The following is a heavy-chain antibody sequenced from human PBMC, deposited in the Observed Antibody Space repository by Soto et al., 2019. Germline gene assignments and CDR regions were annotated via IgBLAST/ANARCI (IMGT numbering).Heavy chain of an antibody. CDR3: AREPPEVVVPAAHMADAFDI. Sequence: ASVKVSCKASGYTFTSYYMHWVRQAPGQGLEWMGIINPSGGSTSYAQKFQGRVTMTRDTSTSTVYMELSSLRSEDTAVYYCAREPPEVVVPAAHMADAFDIWGQGTMVTVSS. CDR1: GYTFTSYY. D-gene: IGHD2-2*01. V-gene: IGHV1-46*03. CDR2: INPSGGST. J-gene: IGHJ3*02.